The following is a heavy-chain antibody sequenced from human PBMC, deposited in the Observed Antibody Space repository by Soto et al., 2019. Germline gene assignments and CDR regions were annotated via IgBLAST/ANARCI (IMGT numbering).Heavy chain of an antibody. V-gene: IGHV3-21*01. CDR1: GFTFSSYS. CDR3: ARVLDRYSSSWYRIDY. J-gene: IGHJ4*02. D-gene: IGHD6-13*01. Sequence: GSLRLSCAASGFTFSSYSMNWVRQAPGKGLEWVSSISSSSSYIYYADSVKGRFTISRDNAKNSLYLQMNSLRAEDTAVYYCARVLDRYSSSWYRIDYWGQGTLVTVSS. CDR2: ISSSSSYI.